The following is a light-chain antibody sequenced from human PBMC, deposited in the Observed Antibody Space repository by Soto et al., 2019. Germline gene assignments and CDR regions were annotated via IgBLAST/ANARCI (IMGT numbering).Light chain of an antibody. CDR2: AAS. CDR1: QGIRND. J-gene: IGKJ1*01. Sequence: AIQMTQSPSSLSASVGDRVTITCRARQGIRNDLGWYQQKPGKAPKLLIYAASSLQSGVPSRFRGSGSGTGFTLTISSLQPEDFATYYCLQDYNYPWTFGQGTKVEIK. V-gene: IGKV1-6*01. CDR3: LQDYNYPWT.